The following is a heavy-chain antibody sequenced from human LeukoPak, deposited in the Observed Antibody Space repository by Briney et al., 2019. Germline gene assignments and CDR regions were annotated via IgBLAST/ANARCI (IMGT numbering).Heavy chain of an antibody. CDR2: LYDGGNT. CDR1: GLSVSINY. Sequence: GGSLRLSCAASGLSVSINYMSWVRQAPGKGLEGVSVLYDGGNTNYGDSVKGRFTISGDNSKNALYLKMNSLRVEDTAVYYCASANQWLSFGYWGQGTLVTVSS. D-gene: IGHD6-19*01. J-gene: IGHJ4*02. CDR3: ASANQWLSFGY. V-gene: IGHV3-53*01.